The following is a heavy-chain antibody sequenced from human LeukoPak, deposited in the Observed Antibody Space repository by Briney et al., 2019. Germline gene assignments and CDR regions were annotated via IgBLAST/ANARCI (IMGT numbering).Heavy chain of an antibody. CDR2: IYYSGST. J-gene: IGHJ4*02. CDR3: ARYSLRGNYYYFDY. D-gene: IGHD1-7*01. V-gene: IGHV4-59*08. Sequence: SETLSLTCTVSGGSLSTYYWSWIRQPPGKGLEWIGYIYYSGSTNYNPSLKSRVTMSVDASNNQFSLKLSSVTAADTAVYYCARYSLRGNYYYFDYWGQGTLVTVSS. CDR1: GGSLSTYY.